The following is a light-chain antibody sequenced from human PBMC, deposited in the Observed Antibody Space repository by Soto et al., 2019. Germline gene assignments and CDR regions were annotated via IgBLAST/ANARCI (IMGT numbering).Light chain of an antibody. V-gene: IGLV1-44*01. CDR3: AAWDDSLNGNVV. J-gene: IGLJ2*01. CDR1: SSNIGSNT. CDR2: SNN. Sequence: QSVLTQPHSASGTPGQRVTISCSGSSSNIGSNTVNWYQQLPGTAPKLLIYSNNQRPSGVPDRFSGSKSGTSASLAISGLQSEDEADYYCAAWDDSLNGNVVFGGGTQLTVL.